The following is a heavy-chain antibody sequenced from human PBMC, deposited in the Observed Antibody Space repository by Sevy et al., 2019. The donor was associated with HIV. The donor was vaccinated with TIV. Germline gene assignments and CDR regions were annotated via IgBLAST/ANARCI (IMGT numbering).Heavy chain of an antibody. CDR2: ISSTGSTL. CDR1: GFMFSSYD. Sequence: GGSLRLSCAASGFMFSSYDMNWVRQAPGKGLEWVSYISSTGSTLNYADSVRGRFTISRDNAKNSVFLQMNSLRAEDTAVYYCARSGGSYDYGMDVWGQGTTVTVSS. J-gene: IGHJ6*02. CDR3: ARSGGSYDYGMDV. D-gene: IGHD1-26*01. V-gene: IGHV3-48*03.